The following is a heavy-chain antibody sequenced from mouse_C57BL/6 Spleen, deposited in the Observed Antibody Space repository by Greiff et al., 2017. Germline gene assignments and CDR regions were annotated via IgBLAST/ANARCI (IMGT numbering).Heavy chain of an antibody. CDR1: GYSFTGYF. CDR2: INPYNGDT. CDR3: ARHESGDGVYYFDY. J-gene: IGHJ2*01. Sequence: VQLQQSGPELVKPGDSVKISCKASGYSFTGYFMNWVMQSHGKSLEWIGRINPYNGDTFYNQKFKGKATLTVDKSSSTAHMELRSLTSEDSAVYYCARHESGDGVYYFDYWGQGTTLTVSS. V-gene: IGHV1-20*01.